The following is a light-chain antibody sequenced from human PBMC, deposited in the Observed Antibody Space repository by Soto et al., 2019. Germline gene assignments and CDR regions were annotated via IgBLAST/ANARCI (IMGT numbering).Light chain of an antibody. CDR2: DVT. Sequence: QSVLTQPASVSGSPGQSITISCTGTSSDVGSYNYVSWYRQHPGKAPQLLIYDVTHRPAGVSSRFSGSKSDNTASLTISWLQAEDEVDYYCSSYTDTTTLYVFGSGTKLTVL. J-gene: IGLJ1*01. CDR3: SSYTDTTTLYV. V-gene: IGLV2-14*03. CDR1: SSDVGSYNY.